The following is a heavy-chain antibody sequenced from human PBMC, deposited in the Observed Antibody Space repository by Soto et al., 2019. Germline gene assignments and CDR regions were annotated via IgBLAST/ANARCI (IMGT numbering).Heavy chain of an antibody. V-gene: IGHV4-39*01. Sequence: QLQLQESGPGLVKPCETLSLTCTVSGGSISSNSFYWGWIRQSPGKGLEWIGSFSSSASAYYTPSLKSRLTIDADPSKNQFSLRLTSVTAADTAVYYCARHSNWNHLSSHFDYWGQGTLVTVSS. CDR3: ARHSNWNHLSSHFDY. D-gene: IGHD1-1*01. J-gene: IGHJ4*02. CDR1: GGSISSNSFY. CDR2: FSSSASA.